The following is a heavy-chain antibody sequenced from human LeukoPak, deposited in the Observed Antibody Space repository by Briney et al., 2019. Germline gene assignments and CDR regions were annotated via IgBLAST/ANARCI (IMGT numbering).Heavy chain of an antibody. D-gene: IGHD6-19*01. CDR2: IYYSGVS. CDR1: GGSIISSSFW. J-gene: IGHJ6*03. CDR3: ARVGLLDGSGWYFYYYYYMDV. V-gene: IGHV4-39*01. Sequence: SETLSLTCTVSGGSIISSSFWWGWIRQPPGKGLEWIGSIYYSGVSYYNTSLKSRVTISVDTSKNQFSLKLSSVTAADTAVYYCARVGLLDGSGWYFYYYYYMDVWGKGTTVTVSS.